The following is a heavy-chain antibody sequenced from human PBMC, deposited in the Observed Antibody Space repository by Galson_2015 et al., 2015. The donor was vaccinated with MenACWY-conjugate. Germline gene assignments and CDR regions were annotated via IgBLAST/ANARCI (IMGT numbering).Heavy chain of an antibody. CDR2: ITSSGTT. Sequence: SEPLSLTCSVSGASVGSDFWAWLRQSPGEGLEWIAWITSSGTTNWNPSLKSRISISMDTSNNQFSLKLYSVTAADTAIYYCARDPQLCSGTRCSFGWFDPGGQGTLVTVSS. V-gene: IGHV4-59*02. CDR1: GASVGSDF. CDR3: ARDPQLCSGTRCSFGWFDP. D-gene: IGHD2-15*01. J-gene: IGHJ5*02.